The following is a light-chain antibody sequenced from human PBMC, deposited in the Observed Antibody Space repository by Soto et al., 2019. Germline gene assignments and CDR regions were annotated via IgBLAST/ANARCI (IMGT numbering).Light chain of an antibody. V-gene: IGKV3-20*01. CDR3: QKYGMSPRA. CDR1: QSVSSSY. CDR2: GAS. J-gene: IGKJ1*01. Sequence: EIVLTQSPGTLSLSPGERATLSCRASQSVSSSYLAWYQQKPGQAPRLLIYGASSRATGMPDRFSGSGSGTDFTLTISRLEAKDFAVYYCQKYGMSPRAFGQGTTVEIK.